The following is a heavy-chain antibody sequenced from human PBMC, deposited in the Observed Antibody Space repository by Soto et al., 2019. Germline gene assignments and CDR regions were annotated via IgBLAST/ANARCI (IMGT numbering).Heavy chain of an antibody. CDR1: GFTVSSNY. V-gene: IGHV3-66*01. CDR3: ARDLARGSCRYDDY. D-gene: IGHD3-16*01. Sequence: EVQLVESGGGLVQPGGSLRLSCAASGFTVSSNYMSWVRQAPGKGLEWVSVIYSGGSTYYADSVKGRFTIYRDNSKNTLYLQMNSLRAEDTAVYYCARDLARGSCRYDDYWGQGTLVTVSS. CDR2: IYSGGST. J-gene: IGHJ4*02.